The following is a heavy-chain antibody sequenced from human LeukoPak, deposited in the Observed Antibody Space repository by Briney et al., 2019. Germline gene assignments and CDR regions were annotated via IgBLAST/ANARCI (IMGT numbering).Heavy chain of an antibody. V-gene: IGHV4-59*12. CDR2: IYYSGST. CDR1: GGSISSYY. CDR3: ARLRTRWVGGSSSWPIIGRGGYFDY. J-gene: IGHJ4*02. D-gene: IGHD6-13*01. Sequence: PSETLSLTCTVSGGSISSYYWSWIRQPPGKGLEWIGYIYYSGSTNYNPSLKSRVTISVDTSKNQFSLKLSSVTAADTAVYYCARLRTRWVGGSSSWPIIGRGGYFDYWGQGTLVTVSS.